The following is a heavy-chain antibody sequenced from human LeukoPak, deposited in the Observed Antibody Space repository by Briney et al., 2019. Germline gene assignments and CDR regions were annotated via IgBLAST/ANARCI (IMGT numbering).Heavy chain of an antibody. Sequence: PGGSLRLSCEASGFSFSDYGMHWVRQAPGKGLECVALISNDGTNKFYVDPVKGRFTISRDNSKNTLYLQMDSLRTGDTAVYYCARDWARGNSYYVDYWGQGTLVTVSS. CDR2: ISNDGTNK. D-gene: IGHD4-23*01. CDR3: ARDWARGNSYYVDY. J-gene: IGHJ4*02. CDR1: GFSFSDYG. V-gene: IGHV3-30*03.